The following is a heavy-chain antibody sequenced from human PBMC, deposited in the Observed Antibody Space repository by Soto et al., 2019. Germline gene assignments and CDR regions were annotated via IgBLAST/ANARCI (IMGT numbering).Heavy chain of an antibody. CDR2: IYDSGST. D-gene: IGHD3-22*01. Sequence: TSDTLSLTCTVSGGSISSYYWSWVRQPPGKGLEWIGYIYDSGSTKYNPSLKSRVTISADTSKNQFSLKLSSVTAADTDVYYCAVGYDDTSGPEYGLDVWGQGTTVTVS. CDR1: GGSISSYY. CDR3: AVGYDDTSGPEYGLDV. J-gene: IGHJ6*02. V-gene: IGHV4-59*01.